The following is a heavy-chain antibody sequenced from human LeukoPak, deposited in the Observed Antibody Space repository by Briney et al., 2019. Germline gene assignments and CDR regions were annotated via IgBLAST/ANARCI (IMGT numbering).Heavy chain of an antibody. CDR2: ITGRGVRT. D-gene: IGHD2-2*01. CDR3: ANGAHPDSSHYYFDY. CDR1: GFTFSRYG. J-gene: IGHJ4*02. Sequence: PGGSLRLSCAASGFTFSRYGMSWVRQAPGKGLEWVSAITGRGVRTYNGDSVKGRFTISRDTSKNTVYLQMNSLRGDDTAVYYRANGAHPDSSHYYFDYWGQGALVTVSS. V-gene: IGHV3-23*01.